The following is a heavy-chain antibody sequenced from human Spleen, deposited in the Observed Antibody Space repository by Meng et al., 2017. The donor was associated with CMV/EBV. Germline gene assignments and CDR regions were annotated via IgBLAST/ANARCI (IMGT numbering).Heavy chain of an antibody. V-gene: IGHV1-18*01. J-gene: IGHJ2*01. CDR2: ISPYDGP. D-gene: IGHD2-15*01. CDR3: ARVGVASSWNLDL. Sequence: ASVKVSCKASGYTFTNYGISWVRQAPGRGLEWIGWISPYDGPNYARNLRGRVTLTTDTSTTTAYMELRSLRSDDTAVYYCARVGVASSWNLDLWGRGTLVTVSS. CDR1: GYTFTNYG.